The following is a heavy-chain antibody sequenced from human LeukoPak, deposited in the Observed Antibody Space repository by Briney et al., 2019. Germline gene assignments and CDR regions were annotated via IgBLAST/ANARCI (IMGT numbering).Heavy chain of an antibody. Sequence: SETLSLTCTVSGGSVSSGSYYWSWIRQPPGKGLEWIGYIYYSGNTNSNPSLNSRVTISVDTSKNQFSLKLSSVTAADTAVYYCARRGSGASLEYYFDLWGRGTLVTVSS. CDR1: GGSVSSGSYY. J-gene: IGHJ2*01. CDR3: ARRGSGASLEYYFDL. CDR2: IYYSGNT. V-gene: IGHV4-61*01. D-gene: IGHD1-14*01.